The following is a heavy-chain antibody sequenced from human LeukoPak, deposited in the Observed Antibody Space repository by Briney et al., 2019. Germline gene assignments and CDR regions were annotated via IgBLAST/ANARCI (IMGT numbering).Heavy chain of an antibody. V-gene: IGHV3-7*01. CDR3: ARIGYSSSCTDY. CDR1: GFTFSNYW. J-gene: IGHJ4*02. D-gene: IGHD6-13*01. CDR2: IKEDGSIK. Sequence: GGSLRLSCAASGFTFSNYWMSWVRQAPGKGLEWVANIKEDGSIKYYVDSVKGRFTVSRDNAKNSLNLQMNSLRAEDMAVYYCARIGYSSSCTDYWGQGTLDTVSS.